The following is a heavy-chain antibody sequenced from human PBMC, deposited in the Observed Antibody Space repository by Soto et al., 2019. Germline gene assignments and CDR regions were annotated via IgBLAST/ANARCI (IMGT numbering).Heavy chain of an antibody. CDR1: GFTFTDYS. CDR3: ERQAARNYIDS. V-gene: IGHV3-11*01. Sequence: GSLRLTCSASGFTFTDYSMSWIRQAPGKGLEWLAFIDSRGRTLSYADSVKGRFTISRDNAKNSLYLQMHSLRADDTAVYYCERQAARNYIDSWGQGDVVTV. CDR2: IDSRGRTL. D-gene: IGHD6-6*01. J-gene: IGHJ4*02.